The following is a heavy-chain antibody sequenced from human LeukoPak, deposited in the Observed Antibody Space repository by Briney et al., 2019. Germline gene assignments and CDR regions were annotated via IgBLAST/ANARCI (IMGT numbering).Heavy chain of an antibody. CDR1: GYTFTSYG. V-gene: IGHV1-18*01. D-gene: IGHD3-9*01. CDR2: ISAYNGNT. Sequence: ASVKVSCKASGYTFTSYGISWVRQAPGQGLEWMGWISAYNGNTNYAQKLQGRVTMTTDTSTSTAYMELSSLRSEDTAVYYCASAPGRYYDILTGWYYYYYMDVWGKGTTVTVSS. CDR3: ASAPGRYYDILTGWYYYYYMDV. J-gene: IGHJ6*03.